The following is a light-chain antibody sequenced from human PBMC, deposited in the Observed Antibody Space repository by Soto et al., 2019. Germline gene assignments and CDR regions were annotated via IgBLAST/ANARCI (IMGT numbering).Light chain of an antibody. CDR2: DAS. V-gene: IGKV3-15*01. CDR1: QSVNSN. J-gene: IGKJ1*01. Sequence: EIVMTQSPATLSVSPGETVTLYCRASQSVNSNLAWYQQKPGQAPRLLISDASTRAAGLPARFSGSGSGTEFTLTISSLQSEDFAVYFCQQSNNWPKTFGQGTKVEIK. CDR3: QQSNNWPKT.